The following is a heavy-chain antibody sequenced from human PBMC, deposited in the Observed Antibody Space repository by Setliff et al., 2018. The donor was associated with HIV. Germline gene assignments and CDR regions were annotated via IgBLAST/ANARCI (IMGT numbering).Heavy chain of an antibody. D-gene: IGHD3-22*01. V-gene: IGHV3-23*01. J-gene: IGHJ3*02. CDR1: GFTFSSYA. CDR3: ARDPSITMTIVIITPSFDI. CDR2: ISGSGSST. Sequence: PGWSLRLSCAASGFTFSSYAMTWVRQAPGKGLEWVSTISGSGSSTYYADSVQCRFTISRDSSKNTLYLQMNSLRAEDTAVYYCARDPSITMTIVIITPSFDIWGQGTMVTVSS.